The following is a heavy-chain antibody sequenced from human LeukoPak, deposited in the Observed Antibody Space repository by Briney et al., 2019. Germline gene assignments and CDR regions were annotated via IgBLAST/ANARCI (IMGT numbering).Heavy chain of an antibody. V-gene: IGHV4-4*07. CDR3: ARSGRGYTYETYYYYMDV. CDR1: DGSISSYY. CDR2: IYTSGST. D-gene: IGHD5-18*01. Sequence: SETLSLTCTVSDGSISSYYWSWIRQPAGKGLEWIGRIYTSGSTKYNPSLKSRVTMSVETSKNQFSLKMTSVTAADTAVYFCARSGRGYTYETYYYYMDVWGKGTTVTVSS. J-gene: IGHJ6*03.